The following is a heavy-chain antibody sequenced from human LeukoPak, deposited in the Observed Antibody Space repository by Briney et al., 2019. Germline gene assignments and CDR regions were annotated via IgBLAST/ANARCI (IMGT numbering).Heavy chain of an antibody. CDR3: ARDSVGSGWSQDYYGMDV. Sequence: SVKVSCKASGGTFSSYAISWMRQAPGQGLEWMGGIIPIFGTANYAQKFQGRVTITADESTSTAYMELSSLRSEDTAVYYCARDSVGSGWSQDYYGMDVWGQGTTVTVSS. J-gene: IGHJ6*02. V-gene: IGHV1-69*13. CDR1: GGTFSSYA. CDR2: IIPIFGTA. D-gene: IGHD6-19*01.